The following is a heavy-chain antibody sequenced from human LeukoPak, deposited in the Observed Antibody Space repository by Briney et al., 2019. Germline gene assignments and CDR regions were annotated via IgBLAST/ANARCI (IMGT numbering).Heavy chain of an antibody. D-gene: IGHD6-19*01. V-gene: IGHV3-74*01. CDR2: INSDGSST. CDR1: GGSISSYY. J-gene: IGHJ6*03. CDR3: AREGLLAVAGYYYYYMDV. Sequence: ETLSLTRTVSGGSISSYYWSWIRQPPGKGLVWVSRINSDGSSTSYADSVKGRFTISRDNAKNTLYLQMNSLRAEDTAVYYCAREGLLAVAGYYYYYMDVWGRGTTVTVSS.